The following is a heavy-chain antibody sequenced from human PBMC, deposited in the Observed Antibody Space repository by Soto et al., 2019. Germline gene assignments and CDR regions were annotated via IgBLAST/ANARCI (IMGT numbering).Heavy chain of an antibody. J-gene: IGHJ6*03. Sequence: QVQLQESGPGLVKPSETLSLTCTVSGGSISSYYWSWIRQPPGKGLEWIGYIYYSGSTNYNPSLKSRVTISVDTSKNQFSLKLSSVTAADTAVYYCARGGGFNFWSGYYTGYYYYYMDVWGKGTTVTVSS. CDR3: ARGGGFNFWSGYYTGYYYYYMDV. CDR2: IYYSGST. V-gene: IGHV4-59*01. CDR1: GGSISSYY. D-gene: IGHD3-3*01.